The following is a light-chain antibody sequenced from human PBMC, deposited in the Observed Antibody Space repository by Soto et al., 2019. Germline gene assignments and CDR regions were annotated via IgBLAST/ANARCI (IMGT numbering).Light chain of an antibody. Sequence: DIVLTQSPGTLSLSPGERATLSCRASQSVRSRYLAWYQQKAGQAPRLLIYDASRRATGIPERFSGSGSGTGLTLPISRLEPEDFAVYYCQQYGSSVTFGGGTKVEIK. CDR1: QSVRSRY. J-gene: IGKJ4*01. CDR3: QQYGSSVT. CDR2: DAS. V-gene: IGKV3-20*01.